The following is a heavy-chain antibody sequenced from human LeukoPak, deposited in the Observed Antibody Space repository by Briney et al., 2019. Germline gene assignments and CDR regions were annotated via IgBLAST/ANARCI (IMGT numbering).Heavy chain of an antibody. CDR3: ARENGDFWSGYFDY. V-gene: IGHV3-74*01. CDR1: GFTFSSYW. D-gene: IGHD3-3*01. CDR2: INSDGSRT. Sequence: GGSLRLSCAASGFTFSSYWMHWVRQAPGEGLVWVSRINSDGSRTSYADSVKGRFTISRDNAKNTLYLQMNSLRAEDTAVYYCARENGDFWSGYFDYWGQGTLGTVSS. J-gene: IGHJ4*02.